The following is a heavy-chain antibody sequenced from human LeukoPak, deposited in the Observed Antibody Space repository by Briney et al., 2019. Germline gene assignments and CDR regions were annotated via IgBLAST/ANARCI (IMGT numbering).Heavy chain of an antibody. CDR3: AREDYYDSSGYPYYFDY. J-gene: IGHJ4*02. V-gene: IGHV3-23*01. D-gene: IGHD3-22*01. CDR1: GFTFTNYA. Sequence: GGSLRLSCAASGFTFTNYAMSWVRQAPGKGLEWVSVISGTGVSTYYADSVKGRFTISRDNAKNSLYLQMNSLRAEDTAVYYCAREDYYDSSGYPYYFDYWGQGTLVTVSS. CDR2: ISGTGVST.